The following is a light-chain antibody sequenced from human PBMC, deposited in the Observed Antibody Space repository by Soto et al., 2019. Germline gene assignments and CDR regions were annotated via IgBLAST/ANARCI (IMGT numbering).Light chain of an antibody. CDR3: QHSYSSAWT. CDR2: GAT. J-gene: IGKJ1*01. V-gene: IGKV1-39*01. CDR1: QTIRVY. Sequence: DIQMAQFPSSLSASVGDRVTITCRSSQTIRVYLNWYQHRPGKAPTVLIYGATKLQSGVSPRFSGSVSGTEYTLTINNLQPEDLAPYYCQHSYSSAWTFGQGTRV.